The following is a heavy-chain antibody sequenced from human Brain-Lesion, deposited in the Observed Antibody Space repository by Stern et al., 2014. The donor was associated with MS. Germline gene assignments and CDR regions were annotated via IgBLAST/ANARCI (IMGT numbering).Heavy chain of an antibody. CDR2: IYYSGNT. CDR3: AGEEDIRYCSGGSCTGNWFDP. D-gene: IGHD2-15*01. Sequence: QVQLVESGPGLVKPSETLSLTCTVAGGSVSSTSYAWAWIRQPPGKGLEWIGTIYYSGNTYYSPSLKSRLTISLDPSKHQSSLQLRSGTAADTAVYYCAGEEDIRYCSGGSCTGNWFDPWGQGTLVTVSS. J-gene: IGHJ5*02. V-gene: IGHV4-39*01. CDR1: GGSVSSTSYA.